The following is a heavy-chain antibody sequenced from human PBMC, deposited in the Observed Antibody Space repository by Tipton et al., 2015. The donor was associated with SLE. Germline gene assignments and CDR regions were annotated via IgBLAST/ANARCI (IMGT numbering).Heavy chain of an antibody. V-gene: IGHV4-61*01. Sequence: TLSLTCTVSGGSIGSGPHSWNWIRQPPGKGLEWIGYIYYSGSTNYNPSLKSRVTMSVDTSKNQFSLKLSSVTAADTAVYYCAREADRGYFDLWGRGTLVTVSS. CDR2: IYYSGST. D-gene: IGHD2-15*01. CDR1: GGSIGSGPHS. CDR3: AREADRGYFDL. J-gene: IGHJ2*01.